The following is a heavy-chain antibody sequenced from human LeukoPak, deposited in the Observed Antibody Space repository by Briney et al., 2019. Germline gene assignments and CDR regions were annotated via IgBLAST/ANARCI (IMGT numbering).Heavy chain of an antibody. J-gene: IGHJ4*02. V-gene: IGHV3-23*01. CDR3: AKGMYYYGSGSQYFDY. CDR1: GFTFSSYA. Sequence: GGSLRLSCAASGFTFSSYAMSWVRQAPGKGLELVSAISGSCGSTYYADSVKGRFTISRDNSKNTLYLQMSSLRAEDTAVYYCAKGMYYYGSGSQYFDYWGQGTLVTVSS. D-gene: IGHD3-10*01. CDR2: ISGSCGST.